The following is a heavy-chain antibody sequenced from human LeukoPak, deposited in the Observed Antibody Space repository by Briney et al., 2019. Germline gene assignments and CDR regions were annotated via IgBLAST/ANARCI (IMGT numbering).Heavy chain of an antibody. Sequence: GGSLRLSCAASGFSVSYNYMSWVRQAPARGLEWVSVIYAGGDTYYADSVKGRFTISRDNSKNTVYLQMNSLRAEDTAVYYCARDPSRGLYYFDRWGQGTLVTVSS. V-gene: IGHV3-66*01. CDR1: GFSVSYNY. J-gene: IGHJ4*02. CDR2: IYAGGDT. CDR3: ARDPSRGLYYFDR. D-gene: IGHD4/OR15-4a*01.